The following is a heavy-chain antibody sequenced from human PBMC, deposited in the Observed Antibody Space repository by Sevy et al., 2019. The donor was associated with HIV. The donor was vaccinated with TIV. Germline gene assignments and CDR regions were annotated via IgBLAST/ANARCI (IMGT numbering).Heavy chain of an antibody. Sequence: GGSLRLSCGASGFTFSSYWMSWVRQAPGKGMEWVANIKQDGSEKYYVDSVKDRFTISRDNAKNSLYLQMNSLRVEETAAHSCARGATVLYFDWLFYYFDSWGQGTLVTVSS. CDR2: IKQDGSEK. CDR1: GFTFSSYW. D-gene: IGHD3-9*01. J-gene: IGHJ4*02. CDR3: ARGATVLYFDWLFYYFDS. V-gene: IGHV3-7*01.